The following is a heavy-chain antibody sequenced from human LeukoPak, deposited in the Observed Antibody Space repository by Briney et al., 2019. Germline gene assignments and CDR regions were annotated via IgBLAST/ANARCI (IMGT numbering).Heavy chain of an antibody. CDR2: IIPIFGTA. J-gene: IGHJ5*02. Sequence: SVRVSCKASGYRFTRYGLSWVRQAPGQGLEWMGGIIPIFGTANYAQKFQGRVTITTDESTSTAYMELSSLRSEDTAVHYCARSITGTYNWFDPWGQGTLVTVSS. D-gene: IGHD1-7*01. CDR1: GYRFTRYG. V-gene: IGHV1-69*05. CDR3: ARSITGTYNWFDP.